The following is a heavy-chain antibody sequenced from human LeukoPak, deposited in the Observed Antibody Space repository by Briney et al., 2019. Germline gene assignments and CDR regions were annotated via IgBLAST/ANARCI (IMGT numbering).Heavy chain of an antibody. J-gene: IGHJ4*02. Sequence: GASVKVSCKASGGTFSSYAISWVRQAPGQGLEWMGRIIPIFGTANYAQKFQGRVTITTDESTSTAYTELSSLRPEDTAVYYCARDGGSGTQDYWGQGTLVTVSS. CDR1: GGTFSSYA. CDR3: ARDGGSGTQDY. D-gene: IGHD3-10*01. V-gene: IGHV1-69*05. CDR2: IIPIFGTA.